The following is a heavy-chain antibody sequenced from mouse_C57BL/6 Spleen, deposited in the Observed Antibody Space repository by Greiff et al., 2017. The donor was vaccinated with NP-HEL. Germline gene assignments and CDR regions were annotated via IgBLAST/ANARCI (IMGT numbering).Heavy chain of an antibody. CDR3: ARDHYGSGYFDV. CDR2: ISDGGSYT. V-gene: IGHV5-4*01. D-gene: IGHD1-1*01. J-gene: IGHJ1*03. Sequence: EVKLQESGGGLVKPGGSLKLSCAASGFTFSSYAMSWVRQTPEKRLEWVATISDGGSYTYYPDNVKGRFTISRDNAKNNLYLQMSHLKSEDTAMYYCARDHYGSGYFDVWGTGTTVTVSS. CDR1: GFTFSSYA.